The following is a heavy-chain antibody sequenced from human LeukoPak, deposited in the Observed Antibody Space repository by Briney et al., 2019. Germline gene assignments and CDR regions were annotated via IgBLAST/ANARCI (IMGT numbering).Heavy chain of an antibody. CDR2: INTNTGNP. J-gene: IGHJ3*02. Sequence: GASVKVSCKASGYTFTSYAMNWVRQAPGQGLEWMGWINTNTGNPTYAQGFTGRFVFSLDTSVSTAYLQISSLKAEDTAVYYCARDYLVLWFGESRAFDIWGQGTMVTVSS. CDR1: GYTFTSYA. V-gene: IGHV7-4-1*02. CDR3: ARDYLVLWFGESRAFDI. D-gene: IGHD3-10*01.